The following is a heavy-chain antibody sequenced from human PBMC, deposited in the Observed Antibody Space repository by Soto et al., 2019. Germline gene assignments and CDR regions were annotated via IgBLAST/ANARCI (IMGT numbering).Heavy chain of an antibody. J-gene: IGHJ4*02. V-gene: IGHV4-31*03. Sequence: KTSETLSLTCTVSGGSISSGGYYWSWIRQHPGKGLEWIGYIYYSGSTYYNPSLKSRVTISVDTSKNQFSLKLSSVTAADTAVYYCARGYDFWSGYFDYWGQGTLVTVSS. D-gene: IGHD3-3*01. CDR2: IYYSGST. CDR3: ARGYDFWSGYFDY. CDR1: GGSISSGGYY.